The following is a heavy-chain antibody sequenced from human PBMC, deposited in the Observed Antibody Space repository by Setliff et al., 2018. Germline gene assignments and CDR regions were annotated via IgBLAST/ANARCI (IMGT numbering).Heavy chain of an antibody. CDR2: IKQDGSEK. J-gene: IGHJ5*02. V-gene: IGHV3-7*01. D-gene: IGHD6-13*01. Sequence: GSLRLSCEASGFTFTSYWMSWVRQAPGKGLEWVANIKQDGSEKYYVDSVKGRFAISRDNAKNSLYPQMNSLRAEDTAVYYCARGGYSSSWSLYNWFDPWGQGTLVTVSS. CDR3: ARGGYSSSWSLYNWFDP. CDR1: GFTFTSYW.